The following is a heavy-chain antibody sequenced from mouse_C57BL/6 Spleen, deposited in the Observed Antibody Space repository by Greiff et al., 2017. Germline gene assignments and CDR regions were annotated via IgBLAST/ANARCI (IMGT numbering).Heavy chain of an antibody. CDR3: ARWTTVVAMDY. J-gene: IGHJ4*01. CDR1: GFTFSDYG. CDR2: ISSGSSTI. V-gene: IGHV5-17*01. D-gene: IGHD1-1*01. Sequence: EVQRVESGGGLVKPGGSLKLSCAASGFTFSDYGMHWVRQAPEKGLEWVAYISSGSSTIYYADTVKGRFTISRDNAKNTLFLQMTSLRSEDTAMYYCARWTTVVAMDYWGQGTSVTVSS.